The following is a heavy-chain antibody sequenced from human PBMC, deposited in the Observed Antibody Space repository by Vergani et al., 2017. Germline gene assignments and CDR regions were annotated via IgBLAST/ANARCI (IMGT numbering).Heavy chain of an antibody. D-gene: IGHD3-10*01. CDR2: MNPNSGNT. Sequence: QVQLVQSGAEVRKPGASVKVSCKASGYTFTSYDINWVRQATGQGLVWMGWMNPNSGNTGYAQKFQGRVTITRNTSISTAYMELSSLRSDDTAVYYCARGNSRYFFVSGSYSSWGQGTLVTVSS. V-gene: IGHV1-8*03. CDR1: GYTFTSYD. J-gene: IGHJ5*02. CDR3: ARGNSRYFFVSGSYSS.